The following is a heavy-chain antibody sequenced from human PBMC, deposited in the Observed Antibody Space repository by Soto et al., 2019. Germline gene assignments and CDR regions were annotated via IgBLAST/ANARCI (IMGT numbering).Heavy chain of an antibody. Sequence: PGGSLRLSCAASGFTFSSYAMSWVRQAPGKGLEWVSTISGSGVSTYYADSVKGRFTISIDNAKNSLYLQMNSLRAEDTAVYYCARDKGRSPLDYWGQGTLVTVSS. D-gene: IGHD2-15*01. CDR3: ARDKGRSPLDY. J-gene: IGHJ4*02. V-gene: IGHV3-23*01. CDR2: ISGSGVST. CDR1: GFTFSSYA.